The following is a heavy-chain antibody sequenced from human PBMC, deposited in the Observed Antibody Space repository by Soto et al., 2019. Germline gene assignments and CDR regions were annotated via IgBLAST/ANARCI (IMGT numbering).Heavy chain of an antibody. CDR1: GGSISSSSFH. Sequence: SETLSLTCPVSGGSISSSSFHWGWIRQPPGKGLEWIGYIYYSGSTYYNPSLKSRVTISVDRSKNQFSLKLSSVTAADTAVYYCARDPYYDILTGYYIPANYYYGMDVWGQGTTVTVSS. J-gene: IGHJ6*02. V-gene: IGHV4-39*07. D-gene: IGHD3-9*01. CDR3: ARDPYYDILTGYYIPANYYYGMDV. CDR2: IYYSGST.